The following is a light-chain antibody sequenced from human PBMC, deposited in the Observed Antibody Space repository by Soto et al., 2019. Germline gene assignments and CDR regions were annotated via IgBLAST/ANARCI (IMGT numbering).Light chain of an antibody. CDR2: EVS. J-gene: IGLJ1*01. Sequence: QSVLTQPASVSGSPGQSITISCAGTMRDVGAYNLVSWYQQHPGRAPQLIIYEVSKRPSGVPDRFSGSKSGNTASLTVSGLQAEDEADYYCSSYAGSNRGVFGTGTKVTVL. CDR3: SSYAGSNRGV. CDR1: MRDVGAYNL. V-gene: IGLV2-8*01.